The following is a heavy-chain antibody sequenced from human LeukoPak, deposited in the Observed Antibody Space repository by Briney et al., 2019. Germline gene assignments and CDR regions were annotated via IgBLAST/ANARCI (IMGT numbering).Heavy chain of an antibody. D-gene: IGHD5-12*01. J-gene: IGHJ4*02. Sequence: GEALKISCKGSGSRFTSYWIGWVRQMPGKGLEGMGIINPGYSDIRYRPSFQGQVTISADKSISTAYLQWSSLKASDTAIYYCARHDKGYSGYVTLDYWGQGTLVTVSS. V-gene: IGHV5-51*01. CDR1: GSRFTSYW. CDR2: INPGYSDI. CDR3: ARHDKGYSGYVTLDY.